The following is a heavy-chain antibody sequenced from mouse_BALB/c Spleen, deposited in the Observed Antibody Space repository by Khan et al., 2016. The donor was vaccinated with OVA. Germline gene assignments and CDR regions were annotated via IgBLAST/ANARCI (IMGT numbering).Heavy chain of an antibody. D-gene: IGHD1-1*01. Sequence: QMQLEESGAELAKPGASVKMSCKASGYTFINYWILWVKQRPGQGLERIGYINPSTGYTEYNQNFKDKATLTADKSSSTAYMQLSSLTSEDSAVYYCARRGLRWDFDYWGQGTTLTVSS. CDR3: ARRGLRWDFDY. V-gene: IGHV1-7*01. J-gene: IGHJ2*01. CDR1: GYTFINYW. CDR2: INPSTGYT.